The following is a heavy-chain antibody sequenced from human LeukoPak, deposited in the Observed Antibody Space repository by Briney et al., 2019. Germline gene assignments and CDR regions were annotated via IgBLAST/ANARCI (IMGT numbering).Heavy chain of an antibody. CDR3: AKDKGSGYERSAFDI. CDR2: PSWNSGSI. V-gene: IGHV3-9*01. D-gene: IGHD5-12*01. Sequence: SLSRSGAASGFTFDYFARHWVRQAPGNGLKGWISPSWNSGSIGYADSVKGRFTISRGNAKNSLYLQMNSLRAEDTALYYCAKDKGSGYERSAFDIWGQGTMVTVSS. J-gene: IGHJ3*02. CDR1: GFTFDYFA.